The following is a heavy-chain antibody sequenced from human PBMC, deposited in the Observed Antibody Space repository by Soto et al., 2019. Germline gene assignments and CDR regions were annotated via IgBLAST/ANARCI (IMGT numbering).Heavy chain of an antibody. Sequence: SETLSLTCAVYGGSFSGYYWSWIRQPPGKGLEWIGEINHSGSTNYNPSLKSRVTISVDTSKNQFSLKLSSVTAADTAVYYCARALRGYYNGGPYYYYGMDVWGQGTTVTVS. D-gene: IGHD3-3*01. V-gene: IGHV4-34*01. CDR2: INHSGST. J-gene: IGHJ6*02. CDR3: ARALRGYYNGGPYYYYGMDV. CDR1: GGSFSGYY.